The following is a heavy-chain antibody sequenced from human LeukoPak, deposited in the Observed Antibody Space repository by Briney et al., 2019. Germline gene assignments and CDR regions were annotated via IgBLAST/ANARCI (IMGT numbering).Heavy chain of an antibody. D-gene: IGHD3-3*01. J-gene: IGHJ4*02. CDR1: GFTFDDYA. CDR2: ISWNSGSI. CDR3: AKGGGYDFWSGYLDY. V-gene: IGHV3-9*01. Sequence: GGSLRLSGAASGFTFDDYAMPWVRQAPGKGLEWVSGISWNSGSIGYADSVKGRFTISRDNAKNSLYLQMNSLRTEDTALYYCAKGGGYDFWSGYLDYWGQGTLVTVSS.